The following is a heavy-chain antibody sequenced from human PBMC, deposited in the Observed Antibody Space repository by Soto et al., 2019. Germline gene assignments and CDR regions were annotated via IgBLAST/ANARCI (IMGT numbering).Heavy chain of an antibody. CDR1: GVSISTANW. V-gene: IGHV4-4*01. D-gene: IGHD2-2*01. Sequence: LSLTCAVSGVSISTANWWSWVRQPPGKGLEWIGEIYESGSTNYNPSLKSRVAIALGESKSQCSRQLSSVTAADTAVYFCARGGTSSRHRLFRRRGQGCLVTVSS. CDR2: IYESGST. CDR3: ARGGTSSRHRLFRR. J-gene: IGHJ4*03.